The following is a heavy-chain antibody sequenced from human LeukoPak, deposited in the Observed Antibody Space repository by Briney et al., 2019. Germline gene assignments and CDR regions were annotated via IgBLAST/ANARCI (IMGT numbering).Heavy chain of an antibody. CDR3: ARDLTYYDFWSGYSATSYYYYMDV. Sequence: SVKVSCKASGGTFSSYAISWVRQAPGQGLEWMGGIIPIFGTANYAQKFQGRVTITADESTSTAYMELSSLRSEDTAVYYCARDLTYYDFWSGYSATSYYYYMDVWGKGTTVTVSS. CDR1: GGTFSSYA. D-gene: IGHD3-3*01. CDR2: IIPIFGTA. J-gene: IGHJ6*03. V-gene: IGHV1-69*13.